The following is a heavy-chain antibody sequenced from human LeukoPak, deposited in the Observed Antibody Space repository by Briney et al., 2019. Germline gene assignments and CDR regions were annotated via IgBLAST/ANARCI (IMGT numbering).Heavy chain of an antibody. CDR2: IYYSGST. CDR3: ARPYSSSWGYFDL. CDR1: GGSIGSYY. V-gene: IGHV4-59*08. D-gene: IGHD6-13*01. J-gene: IGHJ2*01. Sequence: SETLSLTCTVSGGSIGSYYWSWIRLPPGKGLEWIGYIYYSGSTNYNPSLKSRVTISVDTSKNQFSLKLSSVTAADTAVYYCARPYSSSWGYFDLWGRGTLVTVSS.